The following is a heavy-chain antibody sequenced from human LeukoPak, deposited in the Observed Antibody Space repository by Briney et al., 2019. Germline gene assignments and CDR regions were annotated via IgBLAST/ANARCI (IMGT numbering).Heavy chain of an antibody. D-gene: IGHD3-3*01. Sequence: SETLSLTCTVSGGSISSSSYYWGWIRQPPGKGLEWIGSIYYSGSTYYNPSLKSRVTISVDTSKNQFSLKLSSVTAADTAVYYCARDGGKQYCDFWSAPGTFDIWGQGTMVTVSS. V-gene: IGHV4-39*07. CDR2: IYYSGST. CDR1: GGSISSSSYY. CDR3: ARDGGKQYCDFWSAPGTFDI. J-gene: IGHJ3*02.